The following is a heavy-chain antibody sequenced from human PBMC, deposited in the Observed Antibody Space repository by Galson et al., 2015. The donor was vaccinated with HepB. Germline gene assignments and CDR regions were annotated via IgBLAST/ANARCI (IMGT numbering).Heavy chain of an antibody. Sequence: LSLTCVVSGGSISSSYWWSWVRQPPGKGLEWIGEISHIGSTSYNPSLKSRLTISVDKSKNQFSLKLNSVTAADTAVYYCARNHDILTGYYYGMDVWGQGTTVTVSS. J-gene: IGHJ6*02. CDR1: GGSISSSYW. CDR3: ARNHDILTGYYYGMDV. V-gene: IGHV4-4*02. CDR2: ISHIGST. D-gene: IGHD3-9*01.